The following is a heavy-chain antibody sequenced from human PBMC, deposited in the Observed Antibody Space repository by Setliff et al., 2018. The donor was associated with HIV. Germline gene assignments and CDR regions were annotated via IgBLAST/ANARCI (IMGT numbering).Heavy chain of an antibody. J-gene: IGHJ6*02. Sequence: SETLSLTCTVSGGSISSGRYYWGWIRQPAGKGLEWIGRIYSSGSTNYNHSLKSRVTISVDTSKNQFSLKLSSVTAADTAVYYCAKDQGCSRTSCYGNYYYVMDVWGQGTTVT. CDR3: AKDQGCSRTSCYGNYYYVMDV. V-gene: IGHV4-61*02. CDR1: GGSISSGRYY. CDR2: IYSSGST. D-gene: IGHD2-2*01.